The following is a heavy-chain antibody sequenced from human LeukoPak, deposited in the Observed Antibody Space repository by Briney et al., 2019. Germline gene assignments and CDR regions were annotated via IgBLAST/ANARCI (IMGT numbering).Heavy chain of an antibody. V-gene: IGHV1-2*02. CDR2: INPNSGGT. Sequence: ASVKVSCKASGYTFAGYYMHWVRQAPGQGLEWMGWINPNSGGTNYAQKFQGRVTMTRDTSISTAYMELSRLRSDDTAVYYCARTSSSSEEYYYYYGMDVWGQGTTVTVSS. D-gene: IGHD6-6*01. J-gene: IGHJ6*02. CDR1: GYTFAGYY. CDR3: ARTSSSSEEYYYYYGMDV.